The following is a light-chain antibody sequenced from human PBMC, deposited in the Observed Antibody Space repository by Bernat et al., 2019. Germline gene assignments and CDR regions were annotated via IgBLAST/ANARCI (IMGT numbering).Light chain of an antibody. J-gene: IGLJ3*02. Sequence: QSALTQPPSVSGSPGQSVTISCTGTSSDVGSYNRVSWYQQPPGTAPKLMIYEVNNRPSGVPDRFSGSKSGNTASLTISGHQADDEADYYCCSFTTTTTWVFGGGTKLTVL. CDR3: CSFTTTTTWV. V-gene: IGLV2-18*02. CDR2: EVN. CDR1: SSDVGSYNR.